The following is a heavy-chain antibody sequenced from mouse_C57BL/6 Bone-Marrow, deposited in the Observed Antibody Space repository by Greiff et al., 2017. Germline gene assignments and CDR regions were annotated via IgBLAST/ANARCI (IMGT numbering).Heavy chain of an antibody. J-gene: IGHJ2*01. Sequence: EVQLQESGAELVRPGASVKLSCTASGFNIKDAYMHWVKQRPEQGLEWIGWIDPENGDTEYASKFQGKATITADTSSNTAYLQLSSLTSEDTAVYYCTTWDYRFDYGGQGTTLTVSS. CDR1: GFNIKDAY. V-gene: IGHV14-4*01. CDR3: TTWDYRFDY. CDR2: IDPENGDT. D-gene: IGHD2-14*01.